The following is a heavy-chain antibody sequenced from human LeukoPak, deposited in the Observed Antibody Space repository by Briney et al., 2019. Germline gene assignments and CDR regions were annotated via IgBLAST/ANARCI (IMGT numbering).Heavy chain of an antibody. J-gene: IGHJ5*02. CDR2: IYHSGST. CDR1: GYSISSGYY. D-gene: IGHD3-10*01. CDR3: ARTSITMVRGVLLNWFDP. V-gene: IGHV4-38-2*02. Sequence: HPSETLSLTCTVSGYSISSGYYWGWIRQPPGRGLEWIGSIYHSGSTYYNPSLKSRVTISADTSKNQFSLKLSSVTAADTAVYYCARTSITMVRGVLLNWFDPWGQGTLVTVSS.